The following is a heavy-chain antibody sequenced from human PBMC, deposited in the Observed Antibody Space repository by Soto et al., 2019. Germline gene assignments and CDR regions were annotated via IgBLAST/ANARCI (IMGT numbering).Heavy chain of an antibody. V-gene: IGHV3-43*01. J-gene: IGHJ6*02. CDR1: GFSFDDYT. CDR2: ISSDGSSA. D-gene: IGHD4-4*01. Sequence: EVQLVESGGVVVQPGGSLRLSCAASGFSFDDYTMHWVRQAPGKGLEWVSLISSDGSSAYYADSVKGRFTISRDNSKDSLSLQMNSLRTEDTALHYCASHSNYLYYYAMDVWGQGTTVTVSS. CDR3: ASHSNYLYYYAMDV.